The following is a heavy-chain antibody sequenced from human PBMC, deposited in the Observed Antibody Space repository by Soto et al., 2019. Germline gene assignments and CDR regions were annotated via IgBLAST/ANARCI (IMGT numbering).Heavy chain of an antibody. CDR1: GDSVSSNSAA. V-gene: IGHV6-1*01. D-gene: IGHD6-6*01. CDR3: ARDRIAARLSYYYYYMDV. Sequence: SQTRSLTCAISGDSVSSNSAAWNWIRQYPSRGLEWLGRTYYRSKWYNDYAVSVKSRITINPDTSKNQFSLQLNSVTPEDTAVYYCARDRIAARLSYYYYYMDVWGKGTTVTVSS. J-gene: IGHJ6*03. CDR2: TYYRSKWYN.